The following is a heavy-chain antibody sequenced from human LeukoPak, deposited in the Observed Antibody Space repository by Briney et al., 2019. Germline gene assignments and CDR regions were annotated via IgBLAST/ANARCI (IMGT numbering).Heavy chain of an antibody. V-gene: IGHV1-2*02. Sequence: ASVKVSCKASGYTFTGYYMHWVRQAPGQGLEWMGWINPNSGGTNYAQKFQGRVTMTRDTSISTAYMELSRLRSDDTAVYYCARSIVATTRFDYWGQGTLATVSS. CDR2: INPNSGGT. J-gene: IGHJ4*02. D-gene: IGHD5-12*01. CDR1: GYTFTGYY. CDR3: ARSIVATTRFDY.